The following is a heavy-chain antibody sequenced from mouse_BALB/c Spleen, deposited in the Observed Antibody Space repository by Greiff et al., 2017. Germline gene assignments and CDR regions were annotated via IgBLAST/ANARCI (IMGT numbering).Heavy chain of an antibody. CDR1: GYTFTSYW. D-gene: IGHD2-3*01. CDR3: ARGGAYDGYHDY. J-gene: IGHJ2*01. Sequence: QVQLQQSGAELVKPAASVKLSCTASGYTFTSYWMHWVKQRPGQGLEWIGEINPSNGRTNYNEKFKSKATLTVDKSSSTAYMQLSSLTSEDSAVYYCARGGAYDGYHDYWGQGTTLTVSS. CDR2: INPSNGRT. V-gene: IGHV1S81*02.